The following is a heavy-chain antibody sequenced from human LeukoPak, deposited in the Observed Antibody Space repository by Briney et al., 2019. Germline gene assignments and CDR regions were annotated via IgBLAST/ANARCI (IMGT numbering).Heavy chain of an antibody. Sequence: GGSLRLSCAASEFSVGSNYMTWVRQAPGKGLEWVSFISTSSIYIYYADSVKGRFTISRDNAKNSLYLQMNSLRAEDTAVYYCVRVDSSGYGLHWGLDYWGQGTLVTVSS. V-gene: IGHV3-21*01. D-gene: IGHD3-22*01. CDR3: VRVDSSGYGLHWGLDY. CDR2: ISTSSIYI. J-gene: IGHJ4*02. CDR1: EFSVGSNY.